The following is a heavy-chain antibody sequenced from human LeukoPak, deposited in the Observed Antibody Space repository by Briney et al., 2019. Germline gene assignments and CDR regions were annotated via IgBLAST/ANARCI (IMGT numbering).Heavy chain of an antibody. CDR2: IKQDGSEK. CDR3: VRDKLTGASRLDY. D-gene: IGHD7-27*01. V-gene: IGHV3-7*03. CDR1: GFTFSSYW. Sequence: GGSLRLSCAASGFTFSSYWMSWVRQAPGKGLEWVANIKQDGSEKYYVDSVKGRFTISRDNAKNSLYLQMNSLRAEDTAVYYCVRDKLTGASRLDYWGQGTLLTVSS. J-gene: IGHJ4*02.